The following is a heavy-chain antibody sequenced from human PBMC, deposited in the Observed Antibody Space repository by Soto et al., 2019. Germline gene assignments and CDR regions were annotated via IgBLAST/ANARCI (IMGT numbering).Heavy chain of an antibody. V-gene: IGHV3-53*01. CDR3: ARDSRADYYGSGSYSDY. J-gene: IGHJ4*02. D-gene: IGHD3-10*01. Sequence: GGSLRLSCAASGFPISSNYMSWVRQAPGKGLEWVSVIYSGGSTYYADSVKGRFTISRDNSKNTLYLQMNSLRAEDTAVYYCARDSRADYYGSGSYSDYWGQGTLVTVSS. CDR1: GFPISSNY. CDR2: IYSGGST.